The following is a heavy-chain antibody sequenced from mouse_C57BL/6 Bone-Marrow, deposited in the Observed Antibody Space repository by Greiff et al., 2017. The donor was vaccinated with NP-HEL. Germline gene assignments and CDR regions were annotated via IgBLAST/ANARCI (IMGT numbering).Heavy chain of an antibody. CDR1: GYTFTEYT. Sequence: QVQLQQSGAELVKPGASVKLSCTASGYTFTEYTIHWVKQRSGQGLEWIGWFYPGSGSIKYTEKFKDKATLTADNSSSTVYMGLSRFTSEDSAVYFGARHVDYFGSSYGYFDVWGTGTTVTVSS. J-gene: IGHJ1*03. CDR3: ARHVDYFGSSYGYFDV. V-gene: IGHV1-62-2*01. D-gene: IGHD1-1*01. CDR2: FYPGSGSI.